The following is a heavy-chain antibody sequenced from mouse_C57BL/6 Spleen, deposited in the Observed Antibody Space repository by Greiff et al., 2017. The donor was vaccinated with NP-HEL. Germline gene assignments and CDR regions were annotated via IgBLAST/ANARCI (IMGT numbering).Heavy chain of an antibody. Sequence: EVQGVESGGGLVKPGGSLKLSCAASGFTFSDYGMHWVRQAPEKGLEWVAYISSGSSTIYYADTVKGRFTISRDNAKNTLFLQMTSLRSEDTAMYYCARGRYYGRELGYYAMDYWGQGTSVTVSS. CDR2: ISSGSSTI. V-gene: IGHV5-17*01. CDR3: ARGRYYGRELGYYAMDY. D-gene: IGHD1-1*01. J-gene: IGHJ4*01. CDR1: GFTFSDYG.